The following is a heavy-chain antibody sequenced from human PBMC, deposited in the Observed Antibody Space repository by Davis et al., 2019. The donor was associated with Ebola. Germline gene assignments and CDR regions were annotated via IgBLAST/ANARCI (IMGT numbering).Heavy chain of an antibody. J-gene: IGHJ4*02. D-gene: IGHD6-19*01. V-gene: IGHV4-34*01. Sequence: PSETLSLTCAVYGGSFSGYYWSWIRQPPGKGLEWIGSIYHSGSTYYNPSLKSRVTISVDTSKNQFSLKLSSVTAADTAVYHCARHPGDGSDWSGYFDSWGQGTLVTVSS. CDR2: IYHSGST. CDR1: GGSFSGYY. CDR3: ARHPGDGSDWSGYFDS.